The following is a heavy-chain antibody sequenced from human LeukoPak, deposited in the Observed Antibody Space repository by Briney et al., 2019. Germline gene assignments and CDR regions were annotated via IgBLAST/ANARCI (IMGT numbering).Heavy chain of an antibody. J-gene: IGHJ3*01. V-gene: IGHV3-21*01. CDR1: EFTFITDN. Sequence: PGGSLRLSCAASEFTFITDNMHGVRQAPGKGLQWVSSSGGGSNYIYYEDSLKGRFTISIDNAKNSLYLQMTSLRADDTAVYYCAREMAATYDAFDVWGQGTMVTVSS. CDR2: SGGGSNYI. CDR3: AREMAATYDAFDV. D-gene: IGHD5-24*01.